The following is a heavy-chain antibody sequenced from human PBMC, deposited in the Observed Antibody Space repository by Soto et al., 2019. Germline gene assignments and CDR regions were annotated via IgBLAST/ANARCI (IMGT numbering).Heavy chain of an antibody. CDR3: ARASRYCSGGSCYFLPGIDY. J-gene: IGHJ4*02. V-gene: IGHV1-69*12. Sequence: QVQLVQSGAEVKKPGSSVKVSCKASGGTFSSYAISWVRQAPGQGLEWMGGIIPIFGTANYAQKFQGRVTITADESTSTAYMELISLRSEDTAVYYCARASRYCSGGSCYFLPGIDYWGQGTLVTVSS. CDR2: IIPIFGTA. D-gene: IGHD2-15*01. CDR1: GGTFSSYA.